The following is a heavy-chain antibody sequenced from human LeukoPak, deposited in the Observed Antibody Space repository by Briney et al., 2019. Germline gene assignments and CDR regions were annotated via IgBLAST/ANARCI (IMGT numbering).Heavy chain of an antibody. CDR2: ISYDGSNK. D-gene: IGHD3-3*01. V-gene: IGHV3-30*18. Sequence: GGSLRLSCAASGFTFSRYWMYWVRQAPGRGLEGVAVISYDGSNKYYADSVKGRFTISRDNVRKSPYLQINSLRAEDTAVYYCAKEGGVLYYDFWSGYSQGYMDVWGKGTTVTVSS. CDR3: AKEGGVLYYDFWSGYSQGYMDV. J-gene: IGHJ6*03. CDR1: GFTFSRYW.